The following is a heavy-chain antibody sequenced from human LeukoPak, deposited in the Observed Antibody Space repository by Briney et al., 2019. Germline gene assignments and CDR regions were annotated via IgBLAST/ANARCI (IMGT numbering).Heavy chain of an antibody. CDR3: ASGSSSSWLRLGY. CDR1: GGSISSSDYY. V-gene: IGHV4-39*01. D-gene: IGHD2-15*01. CDR2: IYYSGST. J-gene: IGHJ4*02. Sequence: PSETLSLTCTVSGGSISSSDYYWGWIRQPPGKGLEWIGSIYYSGSTYYNPSLKSRVTIFVDTSKKQFSLKLSSVTAVDTAVYYCASGSSSSWLRLGYWGQGTLVTVSS.